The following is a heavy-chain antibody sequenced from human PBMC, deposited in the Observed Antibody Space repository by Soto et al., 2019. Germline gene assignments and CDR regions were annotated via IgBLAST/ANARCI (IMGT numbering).Heavy chain of an antibody. J-gene: IGHJ4*02. V-gene: IGHV3-21*01. CDR2: ISSSSSYI. D-gene: IGHD3-10*01. CDR1: GFTFSSYS. CDR3: ARDALAGLGAAGRVDPFDY. Sequence: EVQLVESGGGLVKPGGSLRLSCAASGFTFSSYSMNWVRQAPGKGLEWVSSISSSSSYIYYADSVKGRFTISRDNAKNSLYLQMNSLRAEDTAAYYCARDALAGLGAAGRVDPFDYWGQGTLVTVSS.